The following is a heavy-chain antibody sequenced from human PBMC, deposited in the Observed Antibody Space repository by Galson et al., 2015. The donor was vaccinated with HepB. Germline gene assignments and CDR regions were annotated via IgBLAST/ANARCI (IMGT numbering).Heavy chain of an antibody. Sequence: SLRLSCAASGFTFSGSAVHWVRQASGKGLEWVGRIRSKANNYATAYGAPVKGRFTISRDNSKNTLYLQMNSLRAEDTAVYYCARDSKQWLETYYYGMDVWGQGTTVTVSS. CDR3: ARDSKQWLETYYYGMDV. CDR2: IRSKANNYAT. D-gene: IGHD6-19*01. CDR1: GFTFSGSA. V-gene: IGHV3-73*01. J-gene: IGHJ6*02.